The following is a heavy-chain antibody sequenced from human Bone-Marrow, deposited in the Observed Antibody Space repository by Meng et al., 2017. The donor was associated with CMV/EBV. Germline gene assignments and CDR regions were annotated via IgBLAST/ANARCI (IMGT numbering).Heavy chain of an antibody. D-gene: IGHD1-1*01. CDR2: IYYSGST. J-gene: IGHJ6*02. CDR3: ARARRNYYYGMDV. Sequence: SETLSLTCTVSGGSISSSSYYWDWIRQPPGKGLEWIGSIYYSGSTYYNPSLKSRVTISVDTSKNQFSLKLSSLTAADTAVYYCARARRNYYYGMDVWGQGTTVTVSS. CDR1: GGSISSSSYY. V-gene: IGHV4-39*07.